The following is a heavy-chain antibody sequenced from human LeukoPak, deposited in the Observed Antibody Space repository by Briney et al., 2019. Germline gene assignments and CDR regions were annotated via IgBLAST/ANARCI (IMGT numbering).Heavy chain of an antibody. V-gene: IGHV4-59*01. CDR3: ARGPPPHYYGSAYMDV. Sequence: SETLSLTCTVSGGSISNYYWSWIRQPPGKGLEWIGYIYYSGSTNYNPSLKSRVTISVDTSKNQFPLKLSSVTAADTAVYYCARGPPPHYYGSAYMDVWGKGTTVTVSS. CDR2: IYYSGST. CDR1: GGSISNYY. J-gene: IGHJ6*03. D-gene: IGHD3-10*01.